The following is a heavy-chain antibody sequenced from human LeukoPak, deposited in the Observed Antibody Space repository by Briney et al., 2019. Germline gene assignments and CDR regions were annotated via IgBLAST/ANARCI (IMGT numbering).Heavy chain of an antibody. J-gene: IGHJ6*02. CDR3: ERDLAYGESYYGVDV. D-gene: IGHD4-17*01. Sequence: GASVKVSCKASGYTFTGYYMHWVRLAPGQGLEWMGWINPNRGDTKYAQNFQGRVTMNRDPPISTAHMELSRLRSDDTAVYYCERDLAYGESYYGVDVWGQGTTVSVSS. CDR2: INPNRGDT. V-gene: IGHV1-2*02. CDR1: GYTFTGYY.